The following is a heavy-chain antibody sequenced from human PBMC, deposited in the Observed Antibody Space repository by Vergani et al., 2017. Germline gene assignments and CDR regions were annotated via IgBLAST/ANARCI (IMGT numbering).Heavy chain of an antibody. V-gene: IGHV1-69*04. D-gene: IGHD5-24*01. CDR1: GGTFSSYA. J-gene: IGHJ4*02. Sequence: QVQLVQSGAEVKKPGSSVKVSCKASGGTFSSYAISWVRQAPGQGLEWMGRIIPILGIANSAKQFQGKVTITADKSTSTAHMELSSLRSEDTAVYYCASQAGAQMGAIYYWGQGTLVTVSS. CDR2: IIPILGIA. CDR3: ASQAGAQMGAIYY.